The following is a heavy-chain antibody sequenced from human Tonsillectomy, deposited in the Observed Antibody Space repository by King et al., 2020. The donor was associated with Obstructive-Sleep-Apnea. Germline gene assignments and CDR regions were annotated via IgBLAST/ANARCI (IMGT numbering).Heavy chain of an antibody. D-gene: IGHD6-6*01. CDR2: IYYSGST. CDR1: GGSXSSGGYY. J-gene: IGHJ6*02. CDR3: ARDSSSNYYYGMDV. V-gene: IGHV4-31*03. Sequence: VQXQESGPGLVKPSQTLSLTCTVSGGSXSSGGYYWXWIRQHPGKGLEWIGXIYYSGSTYYNPSLKSRVTISVDTSKNQFSLKLSSVTAADTAVYYCARDSSSNYYYGMDVWGQGTTVTVSS.